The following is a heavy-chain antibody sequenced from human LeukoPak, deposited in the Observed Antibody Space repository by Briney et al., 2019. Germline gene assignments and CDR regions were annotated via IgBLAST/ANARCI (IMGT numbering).Heavy chain of an antibody. V-gene: IGHV4-59*01. CDR3: ARYRYDSSGYYYSD. D-gene: IGHD3-22*01. Sequence: PSETLSLTCTVSGGSISSYYWSWIRQPPGKGLEWIGYIYYSGSTNYNPSLKSRVTISVDTSKNQFSLKLSSVTAADTAVYYCARYRYDSSGYYYSDWGQGTLVTVSS. CDR2: IYYSGST. J-gene: IGHJ4*02. CDR1: GGSISSYY.